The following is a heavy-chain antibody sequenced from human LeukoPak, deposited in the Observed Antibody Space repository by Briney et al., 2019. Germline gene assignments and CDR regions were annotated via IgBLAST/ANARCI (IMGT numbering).Heavy chain of an antibody. CDR1: GFSVSSRA. CDR3: AKDHPSFGWPAFDS. D-gene: IGHD3-9*01. J-gene: IGHJ4*02. CDR2: ISNNQGET. V-gene: IGHV3-23*01. Sequence: PGGSLRLSCAASGFSVSSRAMSWVRQAPGKGLEWLSSISNNQGETYNADSVKGRFTISRDNFENTVSLQMNSLRAEDTALYFCAKDHPSFGWPAFDSWGQGTLVTVSS.